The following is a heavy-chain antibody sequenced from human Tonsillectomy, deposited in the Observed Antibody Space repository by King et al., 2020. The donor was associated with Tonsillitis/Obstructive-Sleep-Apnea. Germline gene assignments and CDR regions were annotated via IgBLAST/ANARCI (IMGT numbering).Heavy chain of an antibody. CDR1: GGSVSSSSYY. D-gene: IGHD3-3*01. V-gene: IGHV4-39*01. CDR2: IYYSGST. CDR3: ATVLRFLEWLGWFDY. J-gene: IGHJ4*02. Sequence: LQLQESGPGLVKPSETLSLTCTVSGGSVSSSSYYWGWIRQPPGKGLEWIGSIYYSGSTYYNPSLKSRVTISVDTSKNQFSLKLSSVTAADTAVYYCATVLRFLEWLGWFDYWGQGTLVTVSS.